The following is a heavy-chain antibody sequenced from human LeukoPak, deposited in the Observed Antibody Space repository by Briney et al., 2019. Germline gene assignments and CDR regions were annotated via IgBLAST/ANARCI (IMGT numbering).Heavy chain of an antibody. J-gene: IGHJ4*02. V-gene: IGHV3-74*01. Sequence: PGGSLRLSCAASGFTFSTYCMHWVRQAPGKGPMWVSRICPDGTVTNYADSVKARFIISRDSARNTVYLQMNSLGVEDTAVYYCVRDFRSADYWGQGTLVTVSS. CDR3: VRDFRSADY. CDR2: ICPDGTVT. CDR1: GFTFSTYC.